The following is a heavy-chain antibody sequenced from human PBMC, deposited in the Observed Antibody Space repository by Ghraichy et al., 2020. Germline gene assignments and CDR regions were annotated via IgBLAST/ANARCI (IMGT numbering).Heavy chain of an antibody. CDR2: ISAYNGNT. D-gene: IGHD3-22*01. CDR1: GYTFTSYG. CDR3: ARSRYYDSSGYYKDY. Sequence: ASVKVSCKASGYTFTSYGISWVRQAPGQGLEWMGWISAYNGNTNYAQKLQGRVTMTTDTSTSTAYMELRSLRSDDTAVYYCARSRYYDSSGYYKDYWGQGTLVTVSS. J-gene: IGHJ4*02. V-gene: IGHV1-18*01.